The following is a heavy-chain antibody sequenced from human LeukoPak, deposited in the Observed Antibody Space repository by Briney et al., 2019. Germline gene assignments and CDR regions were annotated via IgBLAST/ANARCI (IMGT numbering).Heavy chain of an antibody. V-gene: IGHV3-48*01. CDR1: GFTFSTYW. Sequence: QPGGSLRLSCAASGFTFSTYWMSWVRQAPGKGLEWVSYISSSSTIYYADSVKGRFTISRDNAKNSLYLQMNSLRAEDTSVYYCARRVGTTAFDYWGQGTLVTVSS. CDR3: ARRVGTTAFDY. D-gene: IGHD2/OR15-2a*01. J-gene: IGHJ4*02. CDR2: ISSSSTI.